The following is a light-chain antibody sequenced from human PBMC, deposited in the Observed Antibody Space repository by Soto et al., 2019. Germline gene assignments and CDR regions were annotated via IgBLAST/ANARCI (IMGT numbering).Light chain of an antibody. Sequence: QSPLTQPRSVSGSPGQSVTISCTGTSSDVGGYNYVSWYQHNPGTAPKLILYDFSRRPSGVPDRFSGSKSGNTASLTISGLQAEDEADYYCCSYTGTYTFFFATGTKAPS. CDR2: DFS. CDR1: SSDVGGYNY. CDR3: CSYTGTYTFF. J-gene: IGLJ1*01. V-gene: IGLV2-11*01.